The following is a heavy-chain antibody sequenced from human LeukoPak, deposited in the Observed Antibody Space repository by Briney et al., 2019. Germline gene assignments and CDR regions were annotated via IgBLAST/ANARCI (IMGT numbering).Heavy chain of an antibody. CDR2: IKQDGSEK. D-gene: IGHD3-3*01. Sequence: GGSLRLSCAASGFTFSSSWMSWVRQAPGKGLEWVANIKQDGSEKYYVDSVKGRFTISRDNAKNSLYLQMNSLRAEDTAVYYCARTARGYDFWSGYYTSDAFDIWGQGTMVTVSS. J-gene: IGHJ3*02. CDR3: ARTARGYDFWSGYYTSDAFDI. V-gene: IGHV3-7*01. CDR1: GFTFSSSW.